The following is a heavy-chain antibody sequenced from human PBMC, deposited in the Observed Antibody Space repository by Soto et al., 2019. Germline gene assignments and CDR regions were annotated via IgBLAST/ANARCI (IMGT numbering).Heavy chain of an antibody. Sequence: VSLRLSCAASGFTFTGYSMNWVRQAPGKGLEWVSSISSTTNYIYYGDSMKGRFTISRDNAKNSLYLEMNSLRAEDTAVYYCARESEDLTSNFDYWGQGTLVTVSS. J-gene: IGHJ4*02. CDR1: GFTFTGYS. V-gene: IGHV3-21*06. CDR3: ARESEDLTSNFDY. CDR2: ISSTTNYI.